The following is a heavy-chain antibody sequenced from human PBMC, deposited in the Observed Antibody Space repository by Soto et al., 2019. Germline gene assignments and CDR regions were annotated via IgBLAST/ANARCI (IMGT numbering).Heavy chain of an antibody. D-gene: IGHD3-3*01. CDR2: FIPVYRTL. Sequence: QVLLVQSGAEVKKPGSSVKISCKASGGSFGNSAINWVLQTPGQGLELLGGFIPVYRTLNYAQKFQGRVTITADESTGTAYMTLSSLASNDTAVYYCATGVIWIGYFTVDSWGQGTRVTVSS. V-gene: IGHV1-69*01. CDR3: ATGVIWIGYFTVDS. CDR1: GGSFGNSA. J-gene: IGHJ4*02.